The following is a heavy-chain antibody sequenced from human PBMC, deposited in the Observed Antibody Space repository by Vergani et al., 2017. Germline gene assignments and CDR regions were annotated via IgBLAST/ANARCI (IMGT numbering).Heavy chain of an antibody. CDR1: EYSFGNYG. D-gene: IGHD1-1*01. Sequence: EVELVQSGPEMRKPGESLKISCKGSEYSFGNYGIGWVRKMPGKGLEWMGIIYPADSDTRYSPSFQGQVTISADKSISTAFLQWDSLKASDTALYYCARHTTYTDSWGQGTLVTVSS. CDR2: IYPADSDT. J-gene: IGHJ4*02. V-gene: IGHV5-51*01. CDR3: ARHTTYTDS.